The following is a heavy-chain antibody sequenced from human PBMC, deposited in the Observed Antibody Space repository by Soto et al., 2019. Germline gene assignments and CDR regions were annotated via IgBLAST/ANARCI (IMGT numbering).Heavy chain of an antibody. J-gene: IGHJ6*02. CDR2: IYHAGSV. CDR1: GYSIASGYY. V-gene: IGHV4-38-2*01. CDR3: ARTFDYYGMDV. Sequence: PXETLSLTCAVSGYSIASGYYWACIRQPPGKGLEWIGSIYHAGSVYYNPSLNSRVAMSLDTSDNHFSLKLTSVTAADTAVYYCARTFDYYGMDVWGQGTTVTVSS.